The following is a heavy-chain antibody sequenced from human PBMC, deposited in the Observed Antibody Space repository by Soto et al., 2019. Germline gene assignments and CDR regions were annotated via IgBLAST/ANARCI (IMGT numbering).Heavy chain of an antibody. D-gene: IGHD4-17*01. Sequence: QVQLVESGGGVVQPGRSLRLSCAASGFTFSRYAMHWVRQAPGKGLEWVAVISYDGSKKYYADSVKGRFTISRDNSKNTLYLQMNSLRAEETAVYYCARDGERTTVSTFAHWGQGTLVTVSS. CDR1: GFTFSRYA. CDR2: ISYDGSKK. V-gene: IGHV3-30-3*01. CDR3: ARDGERTTVSTFAH. J-gene: IGHJ4*02.